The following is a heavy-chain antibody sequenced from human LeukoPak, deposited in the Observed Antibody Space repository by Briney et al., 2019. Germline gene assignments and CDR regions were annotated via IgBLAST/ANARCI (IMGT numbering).Heavy chain of an antibody. Sequence: GGSLRLSCAASGFTFTTYTMNWVRQAPGKGLDWVSTISGGGDTTYYADSVKGRFTISRDNSKNTLYLQMNSLRAEDTAVYFCARGSWFAYWGQGTQVTVSS. D-gene: IGHD3-10*01. CDR1: GFTFTTYT. J-gene: IGHJ4*02. V-gene: IGHV3-23*01. CDR2: ISGGGDTT. CDR3: ARGSWFAY.